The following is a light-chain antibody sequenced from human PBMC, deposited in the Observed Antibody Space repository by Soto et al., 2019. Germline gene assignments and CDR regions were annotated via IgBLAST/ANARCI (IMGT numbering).Light chain of an antibody. V-gene: IGLV1-51*01. CDR3: GSWDSSLSAYV. CDR2: DDN. J-gene: IGLJ1*01. CDR1: SSNIGGNS. Sequence: QSFLTQPPSLSAAPGQKVTISCSGTSSNIGGNSVSWYQQLPGTAPKLLIDDDNKRPSGIPDRFSGSKSGTSATLGITGFQTGDEADYYCGSWDSSLSAYVFGTGPKVTVL.